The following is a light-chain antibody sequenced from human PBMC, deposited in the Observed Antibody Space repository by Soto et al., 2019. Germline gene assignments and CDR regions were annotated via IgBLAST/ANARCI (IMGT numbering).Light chain of an antibody. V-gene: IGKV1-5*01. CDR3: QQYNTFSKT. Sequence: DIQMTQSPSTLSASVGDRLTITCRASQSISNWLAWYQQRPGKAPKLLIFDASNLENGVPARFSGSGSGTEFNLTISRLQPDDFATYYCQQYNTFSKTFGQGTKVEIK. J-gene: IGKJ1*01. CDR2: DAS. CDR1: QSISNW.